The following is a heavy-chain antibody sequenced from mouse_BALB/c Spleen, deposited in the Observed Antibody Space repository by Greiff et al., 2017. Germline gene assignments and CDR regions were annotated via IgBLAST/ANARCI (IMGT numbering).Heavy chain of an antibody. J-gene: IGHJ2*01. D-gene: IGHD2-2*01. Sequence: EVQLVESGAELVKPGASVKLSCTASGFNIKDTYMHWVKQRPEQGLEWIGWIDPENGNTIYDPKFQGKASITADTSSNTAYLQLSSLTSEDTAVYYCANYGYDGGTWGQGTTLTVSS. V-gene: IGHV14-3*02. CDR1: GFNIKDTY. CDR2: IDPENGNT. CDR3: ANYGYDGGT.